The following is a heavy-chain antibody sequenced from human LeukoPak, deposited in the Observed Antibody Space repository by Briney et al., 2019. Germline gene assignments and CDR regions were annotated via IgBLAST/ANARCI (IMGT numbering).Heavy chain of an antibody. Sequence: GGSLRLSCAASGFTFCTHAMHWVRQAPAKGLEWVAMIWFDGKTAYYVSSVKGRFTISRDNSKNTVDLRMNSLRAEDTAVYYCAREAAWGSYVNYWGQGTLVTVSS. V-gene: IGHV3-33*01. CDR2: IWFDGKTA. D-gene: IGHD1-26*01. CDR1: GFTFCTHA. CDR3: AREAAWGSYVNY. J-gene: IGHJ4*02.